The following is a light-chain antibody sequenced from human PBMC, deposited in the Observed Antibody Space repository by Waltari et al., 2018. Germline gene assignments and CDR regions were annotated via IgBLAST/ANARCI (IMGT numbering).Light chain of an antibody. Sequence: SLSASLGASVKLTCTLRSGHSSNVIASLLQQPEKGHRYLMKVNSDGSHTKWDEIPDRFSGSSSGAERYLTISSVQPEDEADYYCQTGGHGTWVFGGGTKLTVL. CDR3: QTGGHGTWV. CDR1: SGHSSNV. J-gene: IGLJ3*02. CDR2: VNSDGSH. V-gene: IGLV4-69*01.